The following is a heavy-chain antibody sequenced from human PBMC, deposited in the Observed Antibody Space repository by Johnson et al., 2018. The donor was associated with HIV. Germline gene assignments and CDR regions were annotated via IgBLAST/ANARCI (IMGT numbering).Heavy chain of an antibody. D-gene: IGHD6-19*01. CDR1: GFTFSSYD. V-gene: IGHV3-13*01. Sequence: MLLVESGGGLVQPGGSLRLSCAASGFTFSSYDMHWVRQATGKGLEWVSAIGTAGDTYYPGSVKGRFTISRENAKNTLYLQMNSLRAEDTALYYCARVVLVRLAVAGPSRDAFDIWGQGTMVTVSS. CDR3: ARVVLVRLAVAGPSRDAFDI. CDR2: IGTAGDT. J-gene: IGHJ3*02.